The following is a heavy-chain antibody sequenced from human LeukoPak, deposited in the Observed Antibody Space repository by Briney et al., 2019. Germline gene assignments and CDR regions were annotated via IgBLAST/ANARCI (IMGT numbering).Heavy chain of an antibody. D-gene: IGHD2-2*01. Sequence: GGSLRLSCVASGLTFSTYWLHWVRQAPGKGLVWVSRINGDGSSTSYADSVKGRFTISRDNAKNTLYLQMNSPRAEDTAVYYCARLGNIYCSRTSCSLDYWGQGTLVTVSS. CDR2: INGDGSST. CDR1: GLTFSTYW. CDR3: ARLGNIYCSRTSCSLDY. J-gene: IGHJ4*02. V-gene: IGHV3-74*01.